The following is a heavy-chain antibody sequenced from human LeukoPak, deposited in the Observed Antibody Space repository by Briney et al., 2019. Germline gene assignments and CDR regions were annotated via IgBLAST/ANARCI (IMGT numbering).Heavy chain of an antibody. CDR3: AKGLQYDSGSLLGLDY. Sequence: GGSLRLSCAASGFTFDDYAMHWVRQAPGKGLEWVSGISWNSGSIGYADSVKGQFTISRDDAKNSLYLQMNSLRAEDTALYYRAKGLQYDSGSLLGLDYWGQGTLVTVSS. V-gene: IGHV3-9*01. J-gene: IGHJ4*02. CDR2: ISWNSGSI. CDR1: GFTFDDYA. D-gene: IGHD1-26*01.